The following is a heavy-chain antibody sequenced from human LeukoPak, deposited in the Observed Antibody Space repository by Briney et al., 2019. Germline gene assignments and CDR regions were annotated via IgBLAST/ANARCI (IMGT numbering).Heavy chain of an antibody. CDR2: ISSSSSYI. CDR1: GFTFSSYS. D-gene: IGHD3-22*01. V-gene: IGHV3-21*01. J-gene: IGHJ4*02. CDR3: AREGANYYDSSGYYSGYY. Sequence: GGSLRLSCAASGFTFSSYSMNWVRQAPGKGLEWVSSISSSSSYIYYADSVKGRFTISRDNAKNTLYLQMNSLRAEDTAVYYCAREGANYYDSSGYYSGYYWGQGTLVTVSS.